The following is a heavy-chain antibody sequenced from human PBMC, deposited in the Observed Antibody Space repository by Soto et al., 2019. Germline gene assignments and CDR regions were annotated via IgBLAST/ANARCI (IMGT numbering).Heavy chain of an antibody. Sequence: PEGSLRLSCAASGFTLSSYAMSWVRQAPGKGLEWVSAISGSGGSTYYADSVKGRFTISRDNSKNTLYLQMNSLRAEDTAVYYCAKVYDYDILTGYAYHGYWGQGTQVTVPS. J-gene: IGHJ4*02. CDR3: AKVYDYDILTGYAYHGY. CDR2: ISGSGGST. V-gene: IGHV3-23*01. D-gene: IGHD3-9*01. CDR1: GFTLSSYA.